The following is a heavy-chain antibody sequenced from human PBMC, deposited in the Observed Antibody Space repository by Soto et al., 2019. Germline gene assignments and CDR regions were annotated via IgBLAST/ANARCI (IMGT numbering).Heavy chain of an antibody. CDR3: ARDHYYDSSGYYPPHFDY. Sequence: AGRPLRDRWGAVGVTSGSYAVRWVIQAPGKGLEWVAVISYDGSNKYYADSVKGRFTISRDNSKNTLYLQMGSLRAEDMAVYYCARDHYYDSSGYYPPHFDYWGQGTLVTVSS. J-gene: IGHJ4*02. CDR2: ISYDGSNK. CDR1: GVTSGSYA. D-gene: IGHD3-22*01. V-gene: IGHV3-30*14.